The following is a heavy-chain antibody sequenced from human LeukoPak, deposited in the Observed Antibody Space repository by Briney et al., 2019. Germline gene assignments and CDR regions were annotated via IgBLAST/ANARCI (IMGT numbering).Heavy chain of an antibody. V-gene: IGHV4-34*01. D-gene: IGHD6-19*01. CDR3: ARGLGSGWYANWFDP. Sequence: SETLSLTCAVYGGSFSGYYWSWIRQPPGKGLEWIGEINHSGSTNYNPSLKSRVTISVDTSKNQFSLKLSSVTAADMAAYYCARGLGSGWYANWFDPWGQGTLVTVSS. CDR2: INHSGST. J-gene: IGHJ5*02. CDR1: GGSFSGYY.